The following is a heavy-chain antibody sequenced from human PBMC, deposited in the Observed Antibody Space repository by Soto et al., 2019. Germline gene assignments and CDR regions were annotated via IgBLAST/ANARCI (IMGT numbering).Heavy chain of an antibody. CDR1: GFTFSNAW. V-gene: IGHV3-15*01. D-gene: IGHD3-10*01. CDR2: IKSKTDGGTT. Sequence: GGSLRLSCAASGFTFSNAWMSWVRQAPGKGREWVGRIKSKTDGGTTDYAAPVKGRFTISRGDSKNTLYLQMNSLKTEDTAVYYCTTDLWFGVPDAFDIWGQGTMVTVSS. J-gene: IGHJ3*02. CDR3: TTDLWFGVPDAFDI.